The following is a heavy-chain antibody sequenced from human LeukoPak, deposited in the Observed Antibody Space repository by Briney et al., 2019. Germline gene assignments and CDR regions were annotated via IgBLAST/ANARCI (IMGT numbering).Heavy chain of an antibody. CDR2: ISGSAHKI. CDR3: AGRPTGYSSGYIH. J-gene: IGHJ4*02. Sequence: GGSLRLSCVASGITFSNYAVSWVRQAPEKGLDWVSVISGSAHKIRYADSVKGRFTISRGNSENIVYLQMNNLRVEDTAVYYCAGRPTGYSSGYIHWGQGTLVTVSS. CDR1: GITFSNYA. V-gene: IGHV3-23*01. D-gene: IGHD5-18*01.